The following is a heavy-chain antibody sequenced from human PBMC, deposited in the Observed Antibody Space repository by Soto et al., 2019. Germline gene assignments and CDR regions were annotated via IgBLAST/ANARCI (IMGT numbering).Heavy chain of an antibody. CDR2: ISGSGGST. V-gene: IGHV3-23*01. J-gene: IGHJ4*01. Sequence: PGGSLRLACAASGFTFSSYAMSWVRQAPGKGLEWVSAISGSGGSTYYADSVKGRFTISRDNSKNTLYLQMNSLRAEDTAVYYSAKDGWLRLVFAYYFDFWGQGTLVTVSS. CDR1: GFTFSSYA. D-gene: IGHD5-12*01. CDR3: AKDGWLRLVFAYYFDF.